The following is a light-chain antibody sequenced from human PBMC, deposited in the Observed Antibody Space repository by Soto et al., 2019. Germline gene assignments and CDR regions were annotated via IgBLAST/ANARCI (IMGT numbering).Light chain of an antibody. V-gene: IGLV1-47*01. Sequence: QPVLTQPPSVSGTPGQRVTISCSGGISNIGTNYVHRFQQLPGTAPKVLSNRDNQRPSGVPDRFSGSKSGTSASLAISGLRSEDEAEYYCAAWDDTVRSYVFGTGTKVTVL. CDR2: RDN. CDR3: AAWDDTVRSYV. CDR1: ISNIGTNY. J-gene: IGLJ1*01.